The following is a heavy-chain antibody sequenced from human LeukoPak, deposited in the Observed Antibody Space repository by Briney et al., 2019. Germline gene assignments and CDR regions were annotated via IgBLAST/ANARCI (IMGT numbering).Heavy chain of an antibody. CDR3: AKGVLWFGEDYYYMDV. J-gene: IGHJ6*03. CDR2: ISSSGSTI. V-gene: IGHV3-11*04. CDR1: GFTFSDYY. Sequence: KPGGSLRLSCAASGFTFSDYYMSWIRQAPGKGLEWVSYISSSGSTIYYADSVKGRFTISRDNAKNSLYLQMNSLRAEDTAVYYCAKGVLWFGEDYYYMDVWGKGTTVTVSS. D-gene: IGHD3-10*01.